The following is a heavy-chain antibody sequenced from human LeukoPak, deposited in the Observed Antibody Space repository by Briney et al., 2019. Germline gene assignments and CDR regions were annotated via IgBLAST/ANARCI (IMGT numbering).Heavy chain of an antibody. V-gene: IGHV3-33*06. D-gene: IGHD6-6*01. CDR3: AKGVGFGYSSSSPFDY. Sequence: GRPLRLSCAASGFTFSSYGMHWVRQAPGKGLEWVAVIWYDGSNKYYADSVKGRFTISRDNSKNTLYLQMNSLRAEDTAVYYCAKGVGFGYSSSSPFDYWGQGTLVTVSS. J-gene: IGHJ4*02. CDR2: IWYDGSNK. CDR1: GFTFSSYG.